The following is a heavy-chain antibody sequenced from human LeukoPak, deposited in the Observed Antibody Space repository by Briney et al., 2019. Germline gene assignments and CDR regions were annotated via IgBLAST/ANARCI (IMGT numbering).Heavy chain of an antibody. CDR3: AREGGYYDSSGLYDY. CDR2: IKQDGSEK. D-gene: IGHD3-22*01. V-gene: IGHV3-7*01. J-gene: IGHJ4*02. CDR1: GFTFSSYW. Sequence: GGSLRLSCAASGFTFSSYWMSWVRQAPGKGLEWVANIKQDGSEKYYVDSVKGRFTISRDNAKNSLYLQMNSLRAEDTAVYYCAREGGYYDSSGLYDYWGQGTLVTVSS.